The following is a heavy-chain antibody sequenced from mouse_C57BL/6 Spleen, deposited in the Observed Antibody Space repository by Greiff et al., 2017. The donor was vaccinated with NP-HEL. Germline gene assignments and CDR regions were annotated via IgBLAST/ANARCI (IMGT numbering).Heavy chain of an antibody. CDR3: ARAVVATENWYFDV. J-gene: IGHJ1*03. CDR1: GYTFTSYW. D-gene: IGHD1-1*01. V-gene: IGHV1-52*01. Sequence: VQLQQPGAELVRPGSSVKLSCKASGYTFTSYWMHWVKQRPIQGLEWIGNIDPSDSETHYNQKFKDKATLTVDKSSSTAYMQLSSLTSEDSAVYYCARAVVATENWYFDVWGTGTTVTVSS. CDR2: IDPSDSET.